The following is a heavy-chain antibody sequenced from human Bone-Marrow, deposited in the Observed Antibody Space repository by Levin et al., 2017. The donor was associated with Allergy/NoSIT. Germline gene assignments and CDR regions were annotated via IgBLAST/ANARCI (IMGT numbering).Heavy chain of an antibody. V-gene: IGHV3-48*02. CDR3: AREPHGDGDYDGMDV. CDR2: ISSSSSTI. J-gene: IGHJ6*02. CDR1: GFTFSSYS. Sequence: GGSLRLSCAASGFTFSSYSMNWVRQAPGKGLEWVSYISSSSSTIYYADSVKGRFTISRDNAKNSLYLQMNSLRDEDTAVYYCAREPHGDGDYDGMDVWGQGTTVTVSS. D-gene: IGHD4-17*01.